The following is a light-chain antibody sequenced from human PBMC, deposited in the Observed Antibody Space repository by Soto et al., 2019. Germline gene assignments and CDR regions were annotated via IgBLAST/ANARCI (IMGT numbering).Light chain of an antibody. J-gene: IGKJ4*02. CDR1: QSVTSNS. V-gene: IGKV3-20*01. CDR3: QQYGSSVT. Sequence: EFVLTQSPGTLSLSPGERATVSCRASQSVTSNSLAWYQQMPGQAPRLLIYDVSRRATGIPVRVIGSGSGTAFTLTIRGLEAEDFAVYYCQQYGSSVTFGGGTKLEIK. CDR2: DVS.